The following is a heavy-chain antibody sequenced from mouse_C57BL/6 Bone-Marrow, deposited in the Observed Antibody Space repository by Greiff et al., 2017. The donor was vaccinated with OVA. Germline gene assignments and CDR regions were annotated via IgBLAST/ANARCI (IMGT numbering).Heavy chain of an antibody. CDR3: ASEGYGNYSGY. CDR1: GYTFTSYW. Sequence: QVQLQQPGAELVKPGASVKMSCKASGYTFTSYWITWVKQRPGQGLEWIGDIYPGSGSTNYNEKFKSKATLTVDKSSSTAYMQLSSLTSEDSAVYYCASEGYGNYSGYWGQGTTLTVSS. CDR2: IYPGSGST. J-gene: IGHJ2*01. D-gene: IGHD2-10*02. V-gene: IGHV1-55*01.